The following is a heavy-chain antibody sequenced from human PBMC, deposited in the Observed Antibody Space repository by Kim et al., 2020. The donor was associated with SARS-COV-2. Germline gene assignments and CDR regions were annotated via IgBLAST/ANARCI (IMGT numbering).Heavy chain of an antibody. V-gene: IGHV4-34*01. CDR2: INHSGST. CDR3: ATGGVLRYFDWLLYDDAFDI. J-gene: IGHJ3*02. D-gene: IGHD3-9*01. Sequence: SETLSLTCAVYGGSFSGYYWSWIRQPPGKGLEWIGEINHSGSTNYNPSLKSRVTISVDTSKNQFSLKLSSVTAADTAVYYCATGGVLRYFDWLLYDDAFDIWGQGTMVTVSS. CDR1: GGSFSGYY.